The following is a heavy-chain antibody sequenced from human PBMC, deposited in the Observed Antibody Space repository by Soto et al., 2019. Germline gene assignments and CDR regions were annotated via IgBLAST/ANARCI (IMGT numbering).Heavy chain of an antibody. CDR2: INHSGST. CDR1: GGSFSGYY. D-gene: IGHD5-18*01. CDR3: ARGPPRWSYGYYYYYGMDV. Sequence: SEILSLTCAVYGGSFSGYYWSWIRQPPGKGLEWIGEINHSGSTNYNPSLKSRVTISVDTSKNQFSLKLSSVTAADTAVYYCARGPPRWSYGYYYYYGMDVWGQGTTVTVSS. V-gene: IGHV4-34*01. J-gene: IGHJ6*02.